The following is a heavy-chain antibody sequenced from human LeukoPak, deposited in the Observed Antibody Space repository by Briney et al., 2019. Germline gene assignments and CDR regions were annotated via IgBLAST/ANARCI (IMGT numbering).Heavy chain of an antibody. CDR2: IYYSGST. CDR3: ARRDCSSASCSFDY. J-gene: IGHJ4*02. D-gene: IGHD2-2*01. Sequence: SETLSLTCTVSGGSIGSYYWSWIRQPPGKGLEWSGYIYYSGSTDYNPSLKSRVTISIDTSKNQFSLKLSSVTAADTAVYYCARRDCSSASCSFDYWGQGTLVTVSS. CDR1: GGSIGSYY. V-gene: IGHV4-59*01.